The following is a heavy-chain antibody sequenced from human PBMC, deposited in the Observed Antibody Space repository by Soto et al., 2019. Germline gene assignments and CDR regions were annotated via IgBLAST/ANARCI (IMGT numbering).Heavy chain of an antibody. V-gene: IGHV4-39*01. Sequence: SETLSLTCTVSGGSISSSSYYWGWIRQPPGKGLEWIGSIYYSGSTYYNPSLKSRVTISVDTSKNQFSLKLSSVTAADTAVYYCASGYKLRYFDWSLDYWGQGTLVTVSS. D-gene: IGHD3-9*01. CDR1: GGSISSSSYY. CDR3: ASGYKLRYFDWSLDY. J-gene: IGHJ4*02. CDR2: IYYSGST.